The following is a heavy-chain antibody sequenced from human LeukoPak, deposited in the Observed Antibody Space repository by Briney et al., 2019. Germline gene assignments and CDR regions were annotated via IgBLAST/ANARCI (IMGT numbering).Heavy chain of an antibody. CDR2: IRYDGSNK. V-gene: IGHV3-30*02. CDR1: GFTFSSYG. Sequence: PGGSLRLSCAASGFTFSSYGMHWVRQAPGKGLEWVAFIRYDGSNKYYADSVKGRFTISRDKSKNTLYLQMNSLRAEDTAVYYCARRLGVWYNWFDPWGQGTLVTVSS. J-gene: IGHJ5*02. CDR3: ARRLGVWYNWFDP. D-gene: IGHD3-16*01.